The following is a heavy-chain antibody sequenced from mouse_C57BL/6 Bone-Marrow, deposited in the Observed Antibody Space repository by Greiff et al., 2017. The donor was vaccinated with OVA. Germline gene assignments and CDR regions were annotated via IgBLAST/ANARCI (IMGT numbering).Heavy chain of an antibody. J-gene: IGHJ4*01. CDR1: GFTFSDYG. Sequence: EVQGVESGGGLVKPGGSLKLSCAASGFTFSDYGMHWVRQAPEKGLEWVAYISSGSSTIYYADTVKGRFTISRDNAKNTLFLQMTSLKSEDTAMDYCARSDYSNYAMDYWGQGTSVTVSS. V-gene: IGHV5-17*01. CDR2: ISSGSSTI. CDR3: ARSDYSNYAMDY. D-gene: IGHD2-12*01.